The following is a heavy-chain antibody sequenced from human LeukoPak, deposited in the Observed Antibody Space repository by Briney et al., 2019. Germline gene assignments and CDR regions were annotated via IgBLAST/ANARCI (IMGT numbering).Heavy chain of an antibody. D-gene: IGHD2-15*01. CDR1: GGSFSDYW. J-gene: IGHJ6*03. Sequence: PSETLSLTCAVYGGSFSDYWWTWIRQSPGKGLEWIGEINHSGSTNYNPSLKSRVTISVDTSKNQFSLKLSSVTAADTAVYYCARGRYCSGGSCYPAYYYMDVWGKGTTVTVSS. V-gene: IGHV4-34*01. CDR2: INHSGST. CDR3: ARGRYCSGGSCYPAYYYMDV.